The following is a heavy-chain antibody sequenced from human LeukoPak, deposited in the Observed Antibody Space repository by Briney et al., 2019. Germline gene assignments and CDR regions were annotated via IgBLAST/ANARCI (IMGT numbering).Heavy chain of an antibody. Sequence: GGSLRLSCAASGFTFSSYAMHWVRQAPGKGLEWVAVISYDGSNIYYVDSVKGRFTISRDNSKNTLYLQMNSLRAEDTAVYYCARALEMDYWGQGTLVTVSS. CDR3: ARALEMDY. CDR2: ISYDGSNI. J-gene: IGHJ4*02. D-gene: IGHD5-24*01. V-gene: IGHV3-30*04. CDR1: GFTFSSYA.